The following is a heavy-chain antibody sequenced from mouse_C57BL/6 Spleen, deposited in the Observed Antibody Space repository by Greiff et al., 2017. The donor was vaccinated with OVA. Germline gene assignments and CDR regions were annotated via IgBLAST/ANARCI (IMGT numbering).Heavy chain of an antibody. V-gene: IGHV5-16*01. CDR2: INYDGSST. Sequence: EVQLVESEGGLVQPGRSLKLSCTASGFTFSDYYMAWVRQVPEKGLEWVANINYDGSSTYYLDSLKSRFIISRDNAKNILYLQMSSLKSEDTATYYCARWDAWFAYWGQGTLVTVSA. CDR3: ARWDAWFAY. D-gene: IGHD4-1*01. CDR1: GFTFSDYY. J-gene: IGHJ3*01.